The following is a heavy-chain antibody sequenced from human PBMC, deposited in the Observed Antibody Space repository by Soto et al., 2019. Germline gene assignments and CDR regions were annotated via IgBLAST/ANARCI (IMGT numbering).Heavy chain of an antibody. Sequence: ASVKVSCKASGFTFTSSAMQWVRQARGQRLEWIGWIVVGSGNTNYAQKFQERVTITRDMSTSTAYMELSSLRSEDTAVYYCAAGPTGEGSGYDGHWFDPWGQXTLVTVSS. CDR1: GFTFTSSA. CDR2: IVVGSGNT. CDR3: AAGPTGEGSGYDGHWFDP. V-gene: IGHV1-58*02. J-gene: IGHJ5*02. D-gene: IGHD5-12*01.